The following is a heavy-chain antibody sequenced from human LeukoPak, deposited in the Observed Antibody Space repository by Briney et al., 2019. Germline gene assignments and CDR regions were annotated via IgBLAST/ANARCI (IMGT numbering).Heavy chain of an antibody. D-gene: IGHD3-9*01. V-gene: IGHV4-61*02. CDR1: GGSISSGSYY. CDR2: IYTSGST. CDR3: ARDLSFIDWLGWFDP. Sequence: SETLSLTCTVSGGSISSGSYYWSWIRQPAGKGLEWIGRIYTSGSTNYNPSLKSRVTISVDTSKNQFSLKLSSVTAADTAVYYCARDLSFIDWLGWFDPWGQGTLVTVSS. J-gene: IGHJ5*02.